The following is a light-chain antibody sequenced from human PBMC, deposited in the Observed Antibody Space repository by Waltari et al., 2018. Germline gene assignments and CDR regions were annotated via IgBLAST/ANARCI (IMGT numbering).Light chain of an antibody. CDR1: QSINNW. CDR3: QQYETFT. CDR2: KAS. J-gene: IGKJ5*01. Sequence: DIQMTQSPSTLSAFVGDRVSITCRASQSINNWLAWYQLKPGKAPKLLIYKASTLEIGVPSRVSGTGSGTEFTLTITNLQPDDFATYYCQQYETFTFGQGTRLEIK. V-gene: IGKV1-5*03.